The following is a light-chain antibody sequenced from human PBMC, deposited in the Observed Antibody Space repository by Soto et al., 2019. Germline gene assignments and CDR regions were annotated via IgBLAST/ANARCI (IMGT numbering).Light chain of an antibody. CDR1: QSISSTY. V-gene: IGKV3-20*01. CDR3: QQYYASPLT. Sequence: DIGLTQSPGTLYLAPGERATLSCRAIQSISSTYLAWYRQKTGQAPRLLIYAASRRATGIPDRFSGSGSGTDFTLTMSRLEHEDFAVYYFQQYYASPLTFGQGTRVEIK. CDR2: AAS. J-gene: IGKJ1*01.